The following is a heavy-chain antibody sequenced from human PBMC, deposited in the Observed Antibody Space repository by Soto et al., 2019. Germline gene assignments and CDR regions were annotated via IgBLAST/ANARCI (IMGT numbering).Heavy chain of an antibody. Sequence: QVQLQESGPGLVKPSQTLSLTCTVSGGSISSGDYYWSWIRQPPGKGLEWIGNIYYSGSTYYNPSRNSRLTMSVDTSKNQFSLKLSSVTAADAAVYDCARDVIAAGNWFDPWGQGTLVTVSS. V-gene: IGHV4-30-4*01. CDR1: GGSISSGDYY. J-gene: IGHJ5*02. D-gene: IGHD6-13*01. CDR3: ARDVIAAGNWFDP. CDR2: IYYSGST.